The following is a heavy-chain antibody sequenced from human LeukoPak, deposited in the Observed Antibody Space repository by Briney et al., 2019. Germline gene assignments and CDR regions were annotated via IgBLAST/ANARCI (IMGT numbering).Heavy chain of an antibody. V-gene: IGHV1-18*01. J-gene: IGHJ5*02. Sequence: ASVKVSCKTSGYIFAHNGISWVRQAPGQGPEWMGWISAYNGDTNYAQNFQGRVTMTRDTSTSTVYMELRSLRSDDTAVYYCARDDYGSGSYYSGFDPWGQGTLVTVSS. CDR3: ARDDYGSGSYYSGFDP. CDR2: ISAYNGDT. D-gene: IGHD3-10*01. CDR1: GYIFAHNG.